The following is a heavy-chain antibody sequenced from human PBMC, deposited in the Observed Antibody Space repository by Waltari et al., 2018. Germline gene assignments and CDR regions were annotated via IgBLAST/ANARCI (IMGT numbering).Heavy chain of an antibody. CDR2: INHSGST. V-gene: IGHV4-34*01. Sequence: QVQLQQWGAGLLKPSETLSRTCAGYGGSFSGYYWSWIRQPPGKGLEWIGEINHSGSTNYHPSLKSRVTISVDTSKNQFSLKLSSVTAADPAVYYCASVSSGGSCFDYWGQGTLVTVSS. CDR1: GGSFSGYY. J-gene: IGHJ4*02. D-gene: IGHD2-15*01. CDR3: ASVSSGGSCFDY.